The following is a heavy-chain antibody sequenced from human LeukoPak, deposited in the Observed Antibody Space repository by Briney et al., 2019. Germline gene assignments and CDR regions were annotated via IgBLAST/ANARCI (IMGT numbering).Heavy chain of an antibody. Sequence: GGSLRLSCVASGFSFSESVMSWVRQPPGKGLEWVSADSGNGAVTYYAASVRGRFTISRDNSKNTVYLQMNSLRAEDTATYYCAKVGYCANNCFRTHDYWGQGALVAVSS. CDR3: AKVGYCANNCFRTHDY. CDR2: DSGNGAVT. CDR1: GFSFSESV. D-gene: IGHD1-20*01. J-gene: IGHJ4*02. V-gene: IGHV3-23*01.